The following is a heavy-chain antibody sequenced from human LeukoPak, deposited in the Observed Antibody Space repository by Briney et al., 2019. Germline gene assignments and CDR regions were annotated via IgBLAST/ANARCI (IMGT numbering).Heavy chain of an antibody. CDR1: GGSINTTSYY. D-gene: IGHD2-2*01. V-gene: IGHV4-39*01. Sequence: SETLSLTCTVSGGSINTTSYYWGWLRQSPGKGLEWIGSIYYSGSTYSNPSLKSRVTISVDTSKNRFSLKLSSVTAADTAVYYCARQPYCGGATCYDNWFDPWGQGTLVTVSS. J-gene: IGHJ5*02. CDR2: IYYSGST. CDR3: ARQPYCGGATCYDNWFDP.